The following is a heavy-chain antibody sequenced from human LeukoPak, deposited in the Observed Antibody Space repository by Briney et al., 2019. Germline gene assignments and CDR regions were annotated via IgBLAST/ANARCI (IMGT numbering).Heavy chain of an antibody. D-gene: IGHD1-1*01. Sequence: PGGSLRLSCAASGFTFSSFDMHWVRQPTGQGLEWVSTIGTASDTYYPGSVEDRFTLSRDNAKNSLYLQMNSLTAGDTAVYYCARGPPRGKYYYMDVWGKGTTVTVSS. CDR1: GFTFSSFD. CDR3: ARGPPRGKYYYMDV. CDR2: IGTASDT. J-gene: IGHJ6*03. V-gene: IGHV3-13*01.